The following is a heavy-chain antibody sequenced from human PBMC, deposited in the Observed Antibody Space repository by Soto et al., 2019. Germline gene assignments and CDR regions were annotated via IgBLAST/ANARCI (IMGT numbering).Heavy chain of an antibody. CDR2: ISYDGSNK. CDR3: AKDWGIAAAGYFDY. CDR1: GFTFSSYG. J-gene: IGHJ4*02. V-gene: IGHV3-30*18. D-gene: IGHD6-13*01. Sequence: QVQLVESGGGVVQPGRSLRLSCAASGFTFSSYGMHWVRQAPGKGLEWVAVISYDGSNKYYADSVKGRFTISRDNSKNTLYLQMNSPRAEDTAVYYCAKDWGIAAAGYFDYWGQGTLVTVSS.